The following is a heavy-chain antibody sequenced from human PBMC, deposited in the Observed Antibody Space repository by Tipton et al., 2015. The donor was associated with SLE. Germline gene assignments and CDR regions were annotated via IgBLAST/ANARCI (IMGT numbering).Heavy chain of an antibody. Sequence: QLVQSGAEVKKPGASVKVSCKSSGYTFTSYAISWVRQAPGQGLEWMGWISAYNGNTNYAQKLQGSVTMTTDTSTSTAYMELRSLRSDDTAVYYCARGPYAAAAGYYYYYGMDVWGQGTTVTVPS. CDR1: GYTFTSYA. V-gene: IGHV1-18*01. CDR3: ARGPYAAAAGYYYYYGMDV. CDR2: ISAYNGNT. J-gene: IGHJ6*02. D-gene: IGHD6-13*01.